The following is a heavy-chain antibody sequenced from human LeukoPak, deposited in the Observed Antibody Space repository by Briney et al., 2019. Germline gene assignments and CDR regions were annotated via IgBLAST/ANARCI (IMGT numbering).Heavy chain of an antibody. V-gene: IGHV3-23*01. CDR1: GFTFSSYA. D-gene: IGHD3-9*01. Sequence: GGSLRLSCAASGFTFSSYAMSWVRQAPGKGLEWVSAISGSGGSTYYADSVKGRFTISRDNSKNTLYLQMNSLRAEDTAVYYCAKQYDILTGYGPYFDYWGQGTLVTVSS. CDR2: ISGSGGST. CDR3: AKQYDILTGYGPYFDY. J-gene: IGHJ4*02.